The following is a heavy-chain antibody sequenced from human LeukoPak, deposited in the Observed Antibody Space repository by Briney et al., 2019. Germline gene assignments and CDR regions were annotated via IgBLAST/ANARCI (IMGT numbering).Heavy chain of an antibody. CDR1: GGSISSGSYY. Sequence: SETLSLTCTVSGGSISSGSYYWSWIRQPAGKGLEWIGRIYTSGSTNYNPSLKSRVTISVDTSKNQFSLKLSSVTAADTAVYYCARSIAAQRAWGQGTLVTVSS. CDR2: IYTSGST. D-gene: IGHD6-13*01. CDR3: ARSIAAQRA. J-gene: IGHJ5*02. V-gene: IGHV4-61*02.